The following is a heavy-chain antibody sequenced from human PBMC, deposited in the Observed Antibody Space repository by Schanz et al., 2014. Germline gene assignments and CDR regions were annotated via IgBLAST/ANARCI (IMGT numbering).Heavy chain of an antibody. V-gene: IGHV4-39*01. CDR2: IYYSGST. CDR1: GDSISSTSYY. J-gene: IGHJ4*02. CDR3: ARLWGGWRIPDY. D-gene: IGHD6-19*01. Sequence: QLQMQESGPGLVKPSETLSLTCSVSGDSISSTSYYWGWIRQPPGKGLEWIGSIYYSGSTYYNASLKGRVPISVDPSKTHSPLKLNSVTAADSAVYYCARLWGGWRIPDYWGQGTLVTVSS.